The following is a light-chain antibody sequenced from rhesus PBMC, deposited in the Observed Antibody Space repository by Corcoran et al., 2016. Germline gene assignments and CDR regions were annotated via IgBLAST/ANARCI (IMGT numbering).Light chain of an antibody. V-gene: IGKV3-35*01. Sequence: EIVMTQSPATLSLSPGERATLSCRASQSVSSNLPWYQQKPGPAPRRLIYDASNRATGIPARLSGSGSGTDFPLTISSLEPEDVGVYFCQQESNWPPFGGGTKVEIK. CDR1: QSVSSN. CDR3: QQESNWPP. J-gene: IGKJ4*01. CDR2: DAS.